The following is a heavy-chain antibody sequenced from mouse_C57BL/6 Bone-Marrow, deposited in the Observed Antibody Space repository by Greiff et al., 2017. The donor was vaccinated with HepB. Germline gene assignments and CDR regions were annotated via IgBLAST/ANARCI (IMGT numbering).Heavy chain of an antibody. V-gene: IGHV1-69*01. J-gene: IGHJ4*01. CDR2: IDPSDSYT. CDR3: ATWYPIFPMDY. CDR1: GYTFTSYW. Sequence: QVQLQQPGAELVMPGPSVKLSCKASGYTFTSYWMHWVKQRPGQGLEWIGEIDPSDSYTNYNQKFKGKSTLTVDKSSSTAYMQLSSLTSEDSAVYYCATWYPIFPMDYWGQGTSVTVSS. D-gene: IGHD2-1*01.